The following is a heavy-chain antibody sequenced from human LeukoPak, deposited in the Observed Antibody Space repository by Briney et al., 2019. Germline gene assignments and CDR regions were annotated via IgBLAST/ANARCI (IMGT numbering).Heavy chain of an antibody. D-gene: IGHD3-22*01. V-gene: IGHV3-20*04. J-gene: IGHJ3*02. CDR2: INWNGGST. CDR3: ARDDYYDSSGYYPDAFDI. CDR1: GFTFDDYG. Sequence: RPGGSLRLSCAASGFTFDDYGMSWVRQTPGKGLEWVSGINWNGGSTGYADSVKGRFTISRDNAKNSLYLQMNSLRAEDTALYYCARDDYYDSSGYYPDAFDIWGQGTMVTVSS.